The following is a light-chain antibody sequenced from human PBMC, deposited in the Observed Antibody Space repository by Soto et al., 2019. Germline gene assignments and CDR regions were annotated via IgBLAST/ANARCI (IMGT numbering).Light chain of an antibody. J-gene: IGLJ2*01. V-gene: IGLV6-57*04. CDR2: EDN. Sequence: NFMLTQPHSVSESPGETVTISCTRSSGSIASNYVQWYQQRPGSAPTTVIYEDNQRPSGVPDRFSGSIDSSSNSASLTISGLKTEDEADYYCQSYDNNNQVFGGGTKLTVL. CDR1: SGSIASNY. CDR3: QSYDNNNQV.